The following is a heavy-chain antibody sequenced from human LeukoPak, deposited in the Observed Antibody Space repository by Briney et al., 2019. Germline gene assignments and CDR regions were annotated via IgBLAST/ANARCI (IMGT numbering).Heavy chain of an antibody. CDR1: GGSISSYN. Sequence: SETLPLTCTASGGSISSYNWSWIRQPPGKGLEWVGIIHYSGSTNYNPSLKSRSTIAVDTSKNQFSLKLSSVTAADTAVYYCARGQLRYFTTTGYGMDVWGKGTTVTVSS. D-gene: IGHD3-9*01. CDR2: IHYSGST. CDR3: ARGQLRYFTTTGYGMDV. J-gene: IGHJ6*04. V-gene: IGHV4-59*01.